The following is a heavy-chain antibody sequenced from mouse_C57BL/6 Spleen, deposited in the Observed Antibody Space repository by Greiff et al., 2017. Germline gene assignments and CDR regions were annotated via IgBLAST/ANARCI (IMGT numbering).Heavy chain of an antibody. CDR3: ASLIYYDYGGYAMDD. J-gene: IGHJ4*01. V-gene: IGHV5-17*01. Sequence: EVKLMESGGGLVKPGGSLKLSCAASGFTFSDYGMHWVRQAPEKGLEWVAYISSGSSTIYYADPVKGRFTISRDNAKNTLFLQMTSLRSEDTAMYYCASLIYYDYGGYAMDDWGQGTSVTVSS. CDR1: GFTFSDYG. D-gene: IGHD2-4*01. CDR2: ISSGSSTI.